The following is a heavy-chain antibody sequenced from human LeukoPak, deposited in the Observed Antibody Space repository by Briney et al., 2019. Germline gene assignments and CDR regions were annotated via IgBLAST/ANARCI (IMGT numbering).Heavy chain of an antibody. CDR3: ARTIAVAGPYYMDV. CDR1: GGSISSSSYY. V-gene: IGHV4-39*07. D-gene: IGHD6-19*01. J-gene: IGHJ6*03. Sequence: SETLSLTCTVSGGSISSSSYYWGWIRQPPGKGLEWIGSIYYSGSTYYNPSLKSRVTISVDTSKNQFSLKLSSVTAADTAVYCCARTIAVAGPYYMDVWGKGTTVTVSS. CDR2: IYYSGST.